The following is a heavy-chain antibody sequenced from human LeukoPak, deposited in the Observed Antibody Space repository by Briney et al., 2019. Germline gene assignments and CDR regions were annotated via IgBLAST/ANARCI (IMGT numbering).Heavy chain of an antibody. D-gene: IGHD3-10*01. CDR3: ARVSLYYGSGTYYPPDY. Sequence: PGGSLRLSCAASGFTFRSYSMNWVRQAPGKGLEWVSSISTSSSSIYYADSVKGRFTISRDNAKNSLYLQMNSLRAEDTAVYYCARVSLYYGSGTYYPPDYWGQGTLVTVSS. J-gene: IGHJ4*02. V-gene: IGHV3-21*01. CDR2: ISTSSSSI. CDR1: GFTFRSYS.